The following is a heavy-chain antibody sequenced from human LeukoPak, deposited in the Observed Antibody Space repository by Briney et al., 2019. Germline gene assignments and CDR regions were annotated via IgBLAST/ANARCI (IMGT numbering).Heavy chain of an antibody. V-gene: IGHV1-8*01. CDR3: ARGALRSLEYYDFWSGYEAYYFDY. D-gene: IGHD3-3*01. Sequence: GASVKVSCQASVYTFTSYDINWVRQATGQGLEWMGWMNPNSGNTGYPQKFQGRVTMTRNTSISTAYMELSSLRSEDTAVYYCARGALRSLEYYDFWSGYEAYYFDYWGQGTLVTVSS. CDR2: MNPNSGNT. J-gene: IGHJ4*02. CDR1: VYTFTSYD.